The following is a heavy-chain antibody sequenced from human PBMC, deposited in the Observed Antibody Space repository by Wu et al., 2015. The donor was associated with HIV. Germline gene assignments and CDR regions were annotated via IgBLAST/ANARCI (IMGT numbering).Heavy chain of an antibody. CDR2: INPNTGGA. J-gene: IGHJ4*02. CDR3: ASGIQAGGANY. CDR1: GYSFTAYY. D-gene: IGHD5-18*01. V-gene: IGHV1-2*02. Sequence: QVHLVQSGTEVKKPGASVKVSCKSSGYSFTAYYIHWLRQAPGQGLEWMGRINPNTGGADSAQRFQGRVSLTRDTSINTAYLDLDRLRLDDTAVYYCASGIQAGGANYWGQGTLVTVSS.